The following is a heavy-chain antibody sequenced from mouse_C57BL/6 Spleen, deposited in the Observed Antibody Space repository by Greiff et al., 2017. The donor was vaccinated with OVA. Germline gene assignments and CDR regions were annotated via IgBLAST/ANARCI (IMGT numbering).Heavy chain of an antibody. V-gene: IGHV1-69*01. CDR1: GYTFTSYW. Sequence: QVQLQQSGAELVMPGASVKLSCKASGYTFTSYWMHWVKQRPGQGLEWIGEIDPSDSYTNYNQKFKGKSTLTVDNYSSTAYMQISTLTSEDSAVYYCARRYGSRYFDVWGTGTTVTVSS. CDR2: IDPSDSYT. D-gene: IGHD1-1*01. CDR3: ARRYGSRYFDV. J-gene: IGHJ1*03.